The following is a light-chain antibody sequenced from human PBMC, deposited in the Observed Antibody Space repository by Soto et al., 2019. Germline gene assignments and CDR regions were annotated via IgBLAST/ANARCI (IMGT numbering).Light chain of an antibody. Sequence: QSALTQPASVSGSPGQSITISCTGTSSDVGAYNYVSWYQQHPGKAPKVMIFEVSHRPSGVSNRFSGSKSGNTASLTISGLQAEDEADYYCQSYDSSLSGFYVFGTATKLTVL. CDR2: EVS. CDR3: QSYDSSLSGFYV. J-gene: IGLJ1*01. CDR1: SSDVGAYNY. V-gene: IGLV2-14*01.